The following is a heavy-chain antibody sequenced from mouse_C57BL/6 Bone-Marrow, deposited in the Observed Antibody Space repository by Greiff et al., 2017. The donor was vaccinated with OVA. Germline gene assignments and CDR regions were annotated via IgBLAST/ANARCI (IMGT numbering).Heavy chain of an antibody. Sequence: EVKLMESGGGLVKPGGSLKLSCAASGFTFSDYGMHWVRQAPEKGLEWVAYISSGSSTIYYADTVKGRFTFSRDDAKNTLFLQMTSLRSEDTAMYYCARFYGMYFDYWGQGTTLTVSS. J-gene: IGHJ2*01. V-gene: IGHV5-17*01. CDR1: GFTFSDYG. D-gene: IGHD1-1*01. CDR3: ARFYGMYFDY. CDR2: ISSGSSTI.